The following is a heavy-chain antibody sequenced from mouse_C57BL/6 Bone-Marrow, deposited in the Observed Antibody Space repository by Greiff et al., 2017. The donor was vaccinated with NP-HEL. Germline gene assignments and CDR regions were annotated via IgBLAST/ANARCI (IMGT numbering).Heavy chain of an antibody. CDR3: TRYGNSYTL. CDR2: IDPETGGT. Sequence: LVESGAELVRPGASVTLSCKASGYTFTDYEMHWVKQTPVHGLEWIGAIDPETGGTAYNQKFKGKAILTADKSSSTAYMELRSLTSEDSAVYYCTRYGNSYTLGGQGTTLTVSS. CDR1: GYTFTDYE. J-gene: IGHJ2*01. V-gene: IGHV1-15*01. D-gene: IGHD1-1*02.